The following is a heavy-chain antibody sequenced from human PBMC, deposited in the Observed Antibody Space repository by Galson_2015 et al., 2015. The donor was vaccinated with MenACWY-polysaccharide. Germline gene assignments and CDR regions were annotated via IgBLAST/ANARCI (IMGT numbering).Heavy chain of an antibody. D-gene: IGHD6-19*01. CDR1: GFNFNIHP. J-gene: IGHJ5*02. V-gene: IGHV3-30-3*01. CDR2: ISSDGGDK. Sequence: SLRLSCAAAGFNFNIHPMHWVRQAPGKGLEWMALISSDGGDKYYADSVKGRFTISRDNHKNIVFLEMNSLRAEDTAVYYCVRDGGGGNGWYWFDLWGQGTRVTVSS. CDR3: VRDGGGGNGWYWFDL.